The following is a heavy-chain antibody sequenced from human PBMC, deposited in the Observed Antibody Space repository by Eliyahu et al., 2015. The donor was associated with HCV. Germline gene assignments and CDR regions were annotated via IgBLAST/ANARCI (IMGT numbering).Heavy chain of an antibody. D-gene: IGHD6-25*01. V-gene: IGHV3-7*01. Sequence: DVQLVESGGGLVQPGGSLRLSCAASGFTFSSYWMNWVRQAPGKGLEWVASIKGDGSEKSYVDFVKGRVTISRDNAQNSLYLQMNSLRVEDTAVYYCAKSGRDLDYWGQGMLVTVSS. CDR2: IKGDGSEK. J-gene: IGHJ4*02. CDR3: AKSGRDLDY. CDR1: GFTFSSYW.